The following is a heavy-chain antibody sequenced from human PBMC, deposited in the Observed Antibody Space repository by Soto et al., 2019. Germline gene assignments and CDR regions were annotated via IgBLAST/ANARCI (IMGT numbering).Heavy chain of an antibody. CDR2: ISYDGSNK. J-gene: IGHJ3*02. CDR1: GFTFSSYG. CDR3: ASGDDAFDI. D-gene: IGHD7-27*01. V-gene: IGHV3-30*03. Sequence: QVQLVESGGGVVQPGRSLRLSCAASGFTFSSYGMHWVRQAPGKGLEWVAVISYDGSNKYYADSVKGRFTISRDNSKNTLYLQMNSLSAEDTAVYYCASGDDAFDIWGQGTMVTVSS.